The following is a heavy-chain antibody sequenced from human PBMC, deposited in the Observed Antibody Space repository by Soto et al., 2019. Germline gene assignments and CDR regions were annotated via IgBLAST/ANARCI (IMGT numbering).Heavy chain of an antibody. J-gene: IGHJ4*02. CDR2: ISGSGGST. V-gene: IGHV3-23*01. Sequence: EVQLLESGGGLVQPGGSLRLSCAASGFTFSSYAMSWVRQAPGKGLEWVSAISGSGGSTYYADSVKGRFTISRDNSKNTLYLHMNSLRAEDTAVYYCAMCSGGSCYSGDYWGQGTLVTVSS. D-gene: IGHD2-15*01. CDR1: GFTFSSYA. CDR3: AMCSGGSCYSGDY.